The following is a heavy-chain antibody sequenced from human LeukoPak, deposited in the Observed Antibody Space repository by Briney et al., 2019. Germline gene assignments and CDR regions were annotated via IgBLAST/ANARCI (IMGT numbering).Heavy chain of an antibody. V-gene: IGHV3-48*01. CDR2: ISSSSSTI. J-gene: IGHJ6*03. CDR1: GFTFSSYA. Sequence: GGSLRLSCAASGFTFSSYAMSWVRQAPGKGLEWVSYISSSSSTIYYADSVKGRFTISRDNAKNSLYLQMNSLRAEDTAVYYCARDSGSPSFYMDVWGKGTTVTVSS. D-gene: IGHD2-15*01. CDR3: ARDSGSPSFYMDV.